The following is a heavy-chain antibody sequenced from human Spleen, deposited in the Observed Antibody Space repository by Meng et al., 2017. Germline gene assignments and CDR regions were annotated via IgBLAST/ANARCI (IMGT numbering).Heavy chain of an antibody. J-gene: IGHJ4*02. CDR1: GYTFTSYD. D-gene: IGHD3-10*01. V-gene: IGHV1-8*01. CDR3: ARRALWFGELLSLTLDY. CDR2: MNPNSGNT. Sequence: ASVKVSCKASGYTFTSYDINWVRQATGQGLEWMGWMNPNSGNTGYAQKFQGRVTMTRNTSISTAYMELSSLRSEDTAVYYWARRALWFGELLSLTLDYWGQGTLVTVSS.